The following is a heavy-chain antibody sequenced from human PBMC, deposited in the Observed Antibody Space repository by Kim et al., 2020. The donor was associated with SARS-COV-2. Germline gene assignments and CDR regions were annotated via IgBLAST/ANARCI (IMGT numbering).Heavy chain of an antibody. CDR2: INHSGST. CDR1: GGSFSGYY. Sequence: SETLSLTCAVYGGSFSGYYWSWIRQPPGKGLEWIGEINHSGSTNYNPSLKSRVTISVDTSKNQFSLKLSSVTAADTAVYYCARRSLEWFVDYWGQGTLVTVSS. CDR3: ARRSLEWFVDY. J-gene: IGHJ4*02. D-gene: IGHD3-3*01. V-gene: IGHV4-34*01.